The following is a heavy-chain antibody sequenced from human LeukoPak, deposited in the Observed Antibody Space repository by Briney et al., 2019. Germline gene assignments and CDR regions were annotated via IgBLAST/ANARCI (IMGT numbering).Heavy chain of an antibody. D-gene: IGHD5-18*01. Sequence: GASVKVSCKASGGTFSSYAISWVRQAPGQGLEWMGGIIPIFGTANYAQKFQGRVTFTADESTSTAYMELSSLRSEDTAVYYCARGLTAMVTLGFDYWGQGTLVTVSS. J-gene: IGHJ4*02. CDR2: IIPIFGTA. CDR1: GGTFSSYA. V-gene: IGHV1-69*13. CDR3: ARGLTAMVTLGFDY.